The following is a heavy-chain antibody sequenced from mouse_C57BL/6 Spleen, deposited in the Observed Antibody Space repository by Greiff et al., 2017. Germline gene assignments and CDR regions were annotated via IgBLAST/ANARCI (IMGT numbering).Heavy chain of an antibody. V-gene: IGHV5-16*01. J-gene: IGHJ1*03. CDR3: ARDPRGLRPWYFDV. D-gene: IGHD2-4*01. CDR1: GFTFSDYY. CDR2: INYDGSST. Sequence: DVHLVESEGGLVQPGSSMKLSCTASGFTFSDYYMAWVRQVPEKGLEWVANINYDGSSTYYLDSLKSRFIISRDNAKNILYLQMSSLKSEDAATYYCARDPRGLRPWYFDVWGTGTTVTVSS.